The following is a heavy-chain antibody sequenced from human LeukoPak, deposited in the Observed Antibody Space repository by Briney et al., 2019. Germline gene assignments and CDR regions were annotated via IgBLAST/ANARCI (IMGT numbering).Heavy chain of an antibody. J-gene: IGHJ4*02. D-gene: IGHD4-17*01. Sequence: GGSLRLSCAASGFTFSTYTMIWVRQAPGKGLEWVSYISGSSSTIYYADSVKGRFTISRDNAKNSVYLQMNSLRAEDTAVYYCARRYGDYVYFDYWGQGNLVTVST. CDR2: ISGSSSTI. V-gene: IGHV3-48*01. CDR3: ARRYGDYVYFDY. CDR1: GFTFSTYT.